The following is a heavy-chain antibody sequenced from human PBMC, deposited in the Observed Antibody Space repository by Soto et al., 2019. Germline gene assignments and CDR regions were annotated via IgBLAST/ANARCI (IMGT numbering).Heavy chain of an antibody. D-gene: IGHD3-10*01. CDR3: AREVSLAWRGAFDI. J-gene: IGHJ3*02. CDR1: GYTFTSHT. V-gene: IGHV1-3*05. CDR2: IDAGNGNT. Sequence: QVQLVQSGAEEGKPGASVKVSCMASGYTFTSHTMHWVRQAPGQRLEWMGCIDAGNGNTKYSQHFQGRVTITRDTSASTMFMELSSLRSEDTAVYYCAREVSLAWRGAFDIWGPGTMVTVSS.